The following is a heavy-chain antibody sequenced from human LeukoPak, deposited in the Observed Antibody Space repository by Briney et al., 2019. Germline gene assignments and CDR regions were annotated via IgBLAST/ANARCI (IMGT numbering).Heavy chain of an antibody. CDR2: IYYSGST. V-gene: IGHV4-39*07. J-gene: IGHJ6*03. D-gene: IGHD5-12*01. Sequence: SQSLSLTCTVSGGSISSSSYYWGWIRQPPGKGQEWVGSIYYSGSTYYNPYLKSRVTISVDTSKNQFSLKLSSVTAADTAVYYCARVMIVATTKGQYYMDVWGKGTTVTVSS. CDR1: GGSISSSSYY. CDR3: ARVMIVATTKGQYYMDV.